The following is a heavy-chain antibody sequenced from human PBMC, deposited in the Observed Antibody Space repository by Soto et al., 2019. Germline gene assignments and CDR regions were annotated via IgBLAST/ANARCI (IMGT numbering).Heavy chain of an antibody. CDR3: ARADSSGYYYVKAFDT. D-gene: IGHD3-22*01. CDR1: GFTFSSYW. Sequence: GGSLRLSCAASGFTFSSYWMHWFRQAPGRGLVWVSRINGDGSTTSYADSVKGRFTISRDNAKNTLNLQMNSLRAEDTAVYYCARADSSGYYYVKAFDTWGQGTLVTVSS. CDR2: INGDGSTT. V-gene: IGHV3-74*01. J-gene: IGHJ3*02.